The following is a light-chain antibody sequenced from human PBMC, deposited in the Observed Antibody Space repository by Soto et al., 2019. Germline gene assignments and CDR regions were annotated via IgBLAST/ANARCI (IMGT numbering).Light chain of an antibody. CDR1: QSVSSSY. V-gene: IGKV3-20*01. J-gene: IGKJ1*01. Sequence: EIVLTQSPGTLSLSPGERATLSCRASQSVSSSYLAWYQQKPGQAPRLRIYGASSRATGIPDRFSGSGSGTDVTLTISRLEPEECAVYSFHQYGSSPRTFGQGTKVEIK. CDR3: HQYGSSPRT. CDR2: GAS.